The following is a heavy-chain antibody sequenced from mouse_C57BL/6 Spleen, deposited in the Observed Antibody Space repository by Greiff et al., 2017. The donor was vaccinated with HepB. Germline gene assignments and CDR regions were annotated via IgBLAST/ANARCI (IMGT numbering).Heavy chain of an antibody. CDR3: AREGYYGSSYLWFDV. V-gene: IGHV1-72*01. Sequence: QVHVKQSGAELVKPGASVKLSCKASGYTFTSYWMHWVKQRPGRGLEWIGRIDPNSGGTKYNEKFKSKATLTVDKPSSTAYMQLSSLTSEDSAVYYCAREGYYGSSYLWFDVWGTGTTVTVSS. CDR1: GYTFTSYW. D-gene: IGHD1-1*01. CDR2: IDPNSGGT. J-gene: IGHJ1*03.